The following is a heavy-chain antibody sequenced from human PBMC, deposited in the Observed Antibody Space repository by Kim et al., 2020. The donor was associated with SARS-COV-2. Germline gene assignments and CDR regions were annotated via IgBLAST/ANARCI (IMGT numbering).Heavy chain of an antibody. D-gene: IGHD1-26*01. Sequence: NYNPSLKSRVTISVDTSKNQFSLKLSSVTAADTAVYYCARHGAYTGTFDYWGQGTLVTVSS. CDR3: ARHGAYTGTFDY. V-gene: IGHV4-61*07. J-gene: IGHJ4*02.